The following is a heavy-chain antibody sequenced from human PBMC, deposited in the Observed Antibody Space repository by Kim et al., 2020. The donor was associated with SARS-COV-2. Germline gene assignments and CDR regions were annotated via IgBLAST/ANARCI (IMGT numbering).Heavy chain of an antibody. CDR2: ISGTGGST. CDR3: AKGAWEPPDYY. D-gene: IGHD1-26*01. Sequence: GGSLRLSCEGYGFTFSTYAMTWVRQAPGRGLEWISSISGTGGSTYYADSVKGRFTISRDNSKNTVFPQMNSLRAEDTATSFCAKGAWEPPDYYWGQGIL. CDR1: GFTFSTYA. V-gene: IGHV3-23*01. J-gene: IGHJ4*02.